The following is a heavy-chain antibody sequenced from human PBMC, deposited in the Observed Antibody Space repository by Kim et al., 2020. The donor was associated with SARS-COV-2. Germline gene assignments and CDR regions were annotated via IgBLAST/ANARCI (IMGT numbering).Heavy chain of an antibody. J-gene: IGHJ4*02. Sequence: GSTYYADSVKGRFTSSRDNSKNTLYLQMNSLRAEDRAVYYCANRNWNGDYWGQGTLVTVSS. V-gene: IGHV3-23*01. D-gene: IGHD1-1*01. CDR2: GST. CDR3: ANRNWNGDY.